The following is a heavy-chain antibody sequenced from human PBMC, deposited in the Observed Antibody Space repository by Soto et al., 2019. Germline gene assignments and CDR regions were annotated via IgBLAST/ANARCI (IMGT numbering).Heavy chain of an antibody. Sequence: ASVKVSCKASGYTFTSYGISWVQQAPGQGLEWMGWISAYNGNTNYAQKLQGRVTMTTDTSTSTAYMELRSLRSDDTAVYYCARVARERPLNWFDPWGQGTLVTVSS. D-gene: IGHD1-26*01. CDR1: GYTFTSYG. CDR2: ISAYNGNT. J-gene: IGHJ5*02. V-gene: IGHV1-18*04. CDR3: ARVARERPLNWFDP.